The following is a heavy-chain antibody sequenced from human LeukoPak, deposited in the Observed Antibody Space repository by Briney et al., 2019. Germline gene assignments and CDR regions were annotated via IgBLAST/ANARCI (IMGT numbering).Heavy chain of an antibody. Sequence: GGSLRLSCAASGFTFSSYGMSWVRQAPGKGLEWVSAISGSGGSTYYADSVKGRFTISRDNSKNTLYLQMNSLRAEDTAVYYCARDSYDSSGYHDYWGQGTLVTVSS. V-gene: IGHV3-23*01. CDR2: ISGSGGST. CDR3: ARDSYDSSGYHDY. J-gene: IGHJ4*02. CDR1: GFTFSSYG. D-gene: IGHD3-22*01.